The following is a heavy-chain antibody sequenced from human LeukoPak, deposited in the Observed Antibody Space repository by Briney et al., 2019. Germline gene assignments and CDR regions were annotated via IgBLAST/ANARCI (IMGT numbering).Heavy chain of an antibody. J-gene: IGHJ4*02. D-gene: IGHD2-21*01. Sequence: ASVKVSCTSSGFTFTDHYIHWVRQGPGQGVERMGYIGPHSTFTSSPQEFQGRVTMTRDASMSTAYMELTRLTSDDTAVYYCVREGEGPLSKDFDYWGQGTLVTVSS. V-gene: IGHV1-2*02. CDR2: IGPHSTFT. CDR3: VREGEGPLSKDFDY. CDR1: GFTFTDHY.